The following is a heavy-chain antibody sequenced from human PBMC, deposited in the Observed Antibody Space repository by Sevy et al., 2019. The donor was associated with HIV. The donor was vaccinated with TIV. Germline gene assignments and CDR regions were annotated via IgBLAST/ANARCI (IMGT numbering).Heavy chain of an antibody. Sequence: GGSLRLSCAASGFRFSTHAMHWVRQAPGKGLDWVALISYDGSAKYYADSVKGRFTVSRDDSNNTLYLQMKSLRPEDSAVDYCAGGEGHTSVWTPGNYWGQGTQVTVSS. CDR1: GFRFSTHA. D-gene: IGHD6-19*01. V-gene: IGHV3-30-3*01. CDR2: ISYDGSAK. CDR3: AGGEGHTSVWTPGNY. J-gene: IGHJ4*02.